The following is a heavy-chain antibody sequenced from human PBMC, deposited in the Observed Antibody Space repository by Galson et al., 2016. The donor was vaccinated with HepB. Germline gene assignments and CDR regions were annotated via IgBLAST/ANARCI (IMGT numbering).Heavy chain of an antibody. CDR2: ISFSGNT. J-gene: IGHJ4*02. V-gene: IGHV4-59*08. CDR1: GGSISTYF. D-gene: IGHD4-11*01. CDR3: ARQKAVTGHFDY. Sequence: SETLSLTCTLSGGSISTYFWSWIRQPPGRELEWIGYISFSGNTDYNPSLKSRVTISVDKSKNQFSLKLSSVTAADTAVYYCARQKAVTGHFDYWGQGTLVTVSS.